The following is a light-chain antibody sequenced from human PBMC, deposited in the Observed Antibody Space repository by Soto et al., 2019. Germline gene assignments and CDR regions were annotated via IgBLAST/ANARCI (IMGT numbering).Light chain of an antibody. CDR1: QSVLYSSNNKNY. V-gene: IGKV4-1*01. J-gene: IGKJ1*01. CDR3: QQYYSIPRT. Sequence: DIVMTQSPDSLAVSLGERATINCKSSQSVLYSSNNKNYLAWYQQKPEQPPKLLIYWASTRESGVPDRFSGSGSETDFTLTVSSLQAEDVAVYYCQQYYSIPRTFGQGTKVEVK. CDR2: WAS.